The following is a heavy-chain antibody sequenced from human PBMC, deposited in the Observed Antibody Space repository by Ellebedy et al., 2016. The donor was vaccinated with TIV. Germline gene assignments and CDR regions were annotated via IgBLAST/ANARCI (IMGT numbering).Heavy chain of an antibody. CDR2: ISYDGSNK. Sequence: GGSLRLXXAASGFTFSSYGMHWVRQAPGKGLEWVAVISYDGSNKYYADSVKGRFTISRDNSKNTLYLQMNSLRAEDTAVYYCARDPTKDLAADYFDYWGQGTLVTVSS. V-gene: IGHV3-30*03. CDR3: ARDPTKDLAADYFDY. J-gene: IGHJ4*02. D-gene: IGHD6-13*01. CDR1: GFTFSSYG.